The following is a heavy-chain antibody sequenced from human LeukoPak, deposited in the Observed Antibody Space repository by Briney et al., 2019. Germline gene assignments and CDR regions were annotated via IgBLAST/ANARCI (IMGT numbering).Heavy chain of an antibody. CDR1: GFTLRSYG. Sequence: PGGSLRLSCAASGFTLRSYGMHWVRQAPGKGLEWVAVIWYDGSNKYYADSVKGRFTISRDNSKNTLYLQMNSLRAEDTAVYYCARGWGALSYGLDVWGQGTTVTVSS. CDR3: ARGWGALSYGLDV. D-gene: IGHD3-16*01. V-gene: IGHV3-33*01. J-gene: IGHJ6*02. CDR2: IWYDGSNK.